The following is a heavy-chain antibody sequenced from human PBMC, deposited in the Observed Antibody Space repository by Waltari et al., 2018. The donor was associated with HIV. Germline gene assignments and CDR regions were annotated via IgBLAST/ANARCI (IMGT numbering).Heavy chain of an antibody. CDR2: IYYSGST. V-gene: IGHV4-59*01. CDR1: GGSISSYY. D-gene: IGHD4-4*01. CDR3: ARVAADRSPVSPYFDY. Sequence: QVQLQESGPGLVKPSETLSLTCTVSGGSISSYYWSWIRQPPGKGLEWIGYIYYSGSTNYNPSLKSRVTISVDTSKNQFSLKLSSVTAADTAVYYCARVAADRSPVSPYFDYWGQGTLVTVSS. J-gene: IGHJ4*02.